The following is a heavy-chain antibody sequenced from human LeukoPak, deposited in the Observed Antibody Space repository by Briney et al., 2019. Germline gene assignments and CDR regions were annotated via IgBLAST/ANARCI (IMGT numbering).Heavy chain of an antibody. D-gene: IGHD3-16*01. CDR1: GDSIGSSSYY. CDR2: IYYSGST. J-gene: IGHJ6*03. Sequence: PSETLSLTCTVSGDSIGSSSYYWGWIRQPPGKGLEWIGSIYYSGSTYYNPSLKSRVTISVDTSKNQFSLKLNSVTAADTAVYYCARQVGRGTQVYYMDVWGKGTTVTVSS. V-gene: IGHV4-39*07. CDR3: ARQVGRGTQVYYMDV.